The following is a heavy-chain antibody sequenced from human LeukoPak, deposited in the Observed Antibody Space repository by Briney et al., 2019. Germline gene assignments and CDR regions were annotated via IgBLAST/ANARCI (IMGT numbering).Heavy chain of an antibody. Sequence: GGSLRLSCAASGFTFSSYWMHWVRQDPGKGLVWVSRINSDGSTTTYADSVKGRFTISRDNAKNTLYLQMNSLRAEDTAVYYCARDRGYIFGYAFDYWGQGTLVTVSS. CDR3: ARDRGYIFGYAFDY. J-gene: IGHJ4*02. CDR2: INSDGSTT. CDR1: GFTFSSYW. V-gene: IGHV3-74*01. D-gene: IGHD5-18*01.